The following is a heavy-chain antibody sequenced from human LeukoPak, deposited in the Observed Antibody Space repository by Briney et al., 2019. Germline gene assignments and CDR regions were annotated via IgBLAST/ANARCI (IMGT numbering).Heavy chain of an antibody. CDR1: GGTFSSYA. V-gene: IGHV1-69*04. J-gene: IGHJ1*01. CDR3: ARDKAVTTEVTQHFQH. Sequence: ASVKVSCKASGGTFSSYAISWVRPAPGQGLEWMGRIIPILGIANYAQKFQGRVTITADKSTSTAYMELRSLRSDDTAVYYCARDKAVTTEVTQHFQHWGQGTLVTVSS. D-gene: IGHD4-23*01. CDR2: IIPILGIA.